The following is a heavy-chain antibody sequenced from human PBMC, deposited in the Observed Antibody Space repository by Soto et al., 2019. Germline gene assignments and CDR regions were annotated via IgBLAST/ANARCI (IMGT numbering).Heavy chain of an antibody. D-gene: IGHD3-3*01. V-gene: IGHV1-8*01. Sequence: QVQLVQSGAEVKKPGASVKVSCKASGYTFTSYDINWVRQATGQGLEWMGWMNPNSGNTGYAQKFQGRVTMTRNTSISTAYMELSSLRSEDTAVYYCARTFMILRFLEWSYYMDVWGKGTTVSVSS. CDR2: MNPNSGNT. CDR3: ARTFMILRFLEWSYYMDV. CDR1: GYTFTSYD. J-gene: IGHJ6*03.